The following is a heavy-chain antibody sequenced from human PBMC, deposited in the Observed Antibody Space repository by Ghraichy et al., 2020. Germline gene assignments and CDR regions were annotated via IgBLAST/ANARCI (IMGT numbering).Heavy chain of an antibody. CDR3: ARTHDSSGYLIDYWYFDL. Sequence: SETPSLTCSVSGGSISSYYWSWIRQPAGKGLEWIGRIYTSGSTNYNPSLKSRVTMSVDTSNNQFSLKLSSVTAADTAVYYCARTHDSSGYLIDYWYFDLWGRGTLVTVSS. V-gene: IGHV4-4*07. CDR2: IYTSGST. D-gene: IGHD3-22*01. J-gene: IGHJ2*01. CDR1: GGSISSYY.